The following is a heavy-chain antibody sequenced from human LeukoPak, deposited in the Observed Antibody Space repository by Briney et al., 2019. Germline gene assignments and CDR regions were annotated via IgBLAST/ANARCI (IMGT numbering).Heavy chain of an antibody. J-gene: IGHJ4*02. V-gene: IGHV4-4*07. D-gene: IGHD2-2*01. CDR2: IYTSGST. CDR3: AREYCSSTSCYGFFDY. Sequence: SETLSLTCTVSGGSISSYYWSWIRQPAGKGLEWIGRIYTSGSTNYNPSLKSRVTMSVDTSKNQFSPKLSSVTAADTAVYYCAREYCSSTSCYGFFDYWGQGTLVTVSP. CDR1: GGSISSYY.